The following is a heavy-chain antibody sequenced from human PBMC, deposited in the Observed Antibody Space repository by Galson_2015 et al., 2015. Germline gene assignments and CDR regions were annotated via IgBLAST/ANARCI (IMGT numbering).Heavy chain of an antibody. J-gene: IGHJ5*02. V-gene: IGHV4-34*01. D-gene: IGHD5-24*01. CDR3: ARGSGGDGYNS. Sequence: ETLSLTCAVYGGSFSGYYWSWIRQPPGKGLEWIGEINHSGSTNYNPSLKSRVTISVDTSKNQFSLKLSSVTAADTAVYYCARGSGGDGYNSWGQGTLVTVSS. CDR1: GGSFSGYY. CDR2: INHSGST.